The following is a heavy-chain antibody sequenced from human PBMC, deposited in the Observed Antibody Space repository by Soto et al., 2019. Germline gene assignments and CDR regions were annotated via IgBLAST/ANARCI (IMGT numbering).Heavy chain of an antibody. CDR1: GLTVSSSY. CDR3: ARAREPEPSSAIFCDI. CDR2: IYSAGST. D-gene: IGHD6-13*01. V-gene: IGHV3-53*01. Sequence: GESLRLSCAASGLTVSSSYMSWVRQAPGKGLQWVSVIYSAGSTYYANSVKGRFTISRDISTNMVYLQMSSLTDEDTAVYYCARAREPEPSSAIFCDIWGQGALVTVSA. J-gene: IGHJ4*02.